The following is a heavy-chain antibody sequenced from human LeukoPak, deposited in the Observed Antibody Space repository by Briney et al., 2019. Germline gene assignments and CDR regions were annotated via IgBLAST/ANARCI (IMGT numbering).Heavy chain of an antibody. J-gene: IGHJ4*02. CDR1: GFTFEDYA. CDR2: ISWNSGSI. D-gene: IGHD2/OR15-2a*01. V-gene: IGHV3-9*01. CDR3: VSFYEAY. Sequence: GRSLRLSCAASGFTFEDYAMHWVRQAPGKGLEWVSGISWNSGSIGYADSVKGRFTISRDNAKNSLYLQMNNLRAEDTAVYYCVSFYEAYWGRGTLVTVSS.